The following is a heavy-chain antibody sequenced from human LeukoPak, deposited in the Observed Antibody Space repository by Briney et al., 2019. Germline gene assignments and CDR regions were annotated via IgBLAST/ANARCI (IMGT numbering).Heavy chain of an antibody. CDR1: GGSISSYD. Sequence: PSETLSLTCTVSGGSISSYDWSWIRQPAGKELEWIGLSYSSGSTNYNPSLKSRVTVSLDTSKNQFSLKLSSVTAADTAVYYCARFPASAEYRHYSHMDVWGKGTTVTVSS. V-gene: IGHV4-4*07. D-gene: IGHD6-25*01. CDR2: SYSSGST. CDR3: ARFPASAEYRHYSHMDV. J-gene: IGHJ6*03.